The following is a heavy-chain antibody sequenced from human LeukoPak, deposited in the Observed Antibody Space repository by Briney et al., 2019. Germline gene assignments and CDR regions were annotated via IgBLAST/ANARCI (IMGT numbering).Heavy chain of an antibody. CDR3: ARHPTLRDGRAPWYLYL. CDR2: VYDNGST. CDR1: GGSISSSY. V-gene: IGHV4-59*01. J-gene: IGHJ2*01. D-gene: IGHD2-21*02. Sequence: SETLSLTCTVSGGSISSSYWSWLRQPPGEGLEGIAYVYDNGSTKYNPSLTRRGTTSLDTSRNQCSLMLTSVRPADTAVYSCARHPTLRDGRAPWYLYLWGRGTLVTVSS.